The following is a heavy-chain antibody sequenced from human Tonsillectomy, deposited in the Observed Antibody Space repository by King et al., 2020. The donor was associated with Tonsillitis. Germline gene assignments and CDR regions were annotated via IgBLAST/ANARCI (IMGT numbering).Heavy chain of an antibody. CDR2: ISSNGGST. D-gene: IGHD1-1*01. Sequence: QLVQSGGGLVQPGGSLRLSCAASGFTFSSYAMHWVRQAPGKGLEYVSAISSNGGSTYYANSVKGRFTISRDNSKNTLYLQMGSLRAEDMAVYYCARDGAGTTGTPYYGMDVWGQGTTVTVSS. CDR3: ARDGAGTTGTPYYGMDV. V-gene: IGHV3-64*01. J-gene: IGHJ6*02. CDR1: GFTFSSYA.